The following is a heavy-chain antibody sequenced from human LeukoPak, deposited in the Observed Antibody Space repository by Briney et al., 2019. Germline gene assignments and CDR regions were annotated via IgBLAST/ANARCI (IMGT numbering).Heavy chain of an antibody. V-gene: IGHV1-2*02. CDR1: GYTFTGYY. CDR2: INPNSGGT. J-gene: IGHJ5*02. CDR3: ARGGSDPGVWFDP. D-gene: IGHD3-16*01. Sequence: ASVKVSCKASGYTFTGYYMHWVRQAPGQGLEWMGWINPNSGGTNYAQRFQGRVTMTRDTSIGTAYMELSRLRSDDADVYYCARGGSDPGVWFDPWGQGTLVTVSS.